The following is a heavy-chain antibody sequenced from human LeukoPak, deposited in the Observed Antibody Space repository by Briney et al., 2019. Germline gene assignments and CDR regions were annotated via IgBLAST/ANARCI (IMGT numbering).Heavy chain of an antibody. CDR1: GFTFISYW. Sequence: GGSLRLSCAASGFTFISYWMSWVRQAPGKGLEWVANIKQDGSEKYYVDSVKGRFTISRDNAKNSLYLQMNSLRAEDTAVYYCTRLRGYNYGYCDYWGQGTLVTVSS. CDR3: TRLRGYNYGYCDY. CDR2: IKQDGSEK. D-gene: IGHD5-18*01. J-gene: IGHJ4*02. V-gene: IGHV3-7*01.